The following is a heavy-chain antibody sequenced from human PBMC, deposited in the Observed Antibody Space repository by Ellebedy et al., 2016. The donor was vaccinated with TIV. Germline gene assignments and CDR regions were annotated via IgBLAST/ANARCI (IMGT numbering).Heavy chain of an antibody. D-gene: IGHD3-9*01. CDR3: AKLERHFEQDLGSRGRYYYYIDV. V-gene: IGHV3-23*01. Sequence: GESLKISCAVSGVTFSRCAMSWVRQDPGKGLECVSPIGPSGDSTNYADSVKGRFTISRDNSQNTLYLQMNSLTIEDTAIYYCAKLERHFEQDLGSRGRYYYYIDVWGKGTTVTVSS. CDR1: GVTFSRCA. J-gene: IGHJ6*03. CDR2: IGPSGDST.